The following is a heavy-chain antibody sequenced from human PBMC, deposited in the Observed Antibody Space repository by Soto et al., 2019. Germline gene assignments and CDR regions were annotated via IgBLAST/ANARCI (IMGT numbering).Heavy chain of an antibody. CDR1: GFTFSSYG. CDR2: IWYNGSNK. D-gene: IGHD2-15*01. J-gene: IGHJ4*02. V-gene: IGHV3-33*01. CDR3: ARFYCTGSSCYSFFDY. Sequence: SLRLSCTASGFTFSSYGMHWVRQAPGKGLEWVAVIWYNGSNKYYADSVKGRFTISRDNSKNSLYLHMNSLRAEDTAVYYCARFYCTGSSCYSFFDYWGQGTLVTVSS.